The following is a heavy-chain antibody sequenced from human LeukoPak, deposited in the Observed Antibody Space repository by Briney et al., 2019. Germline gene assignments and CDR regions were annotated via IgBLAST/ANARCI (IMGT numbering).Heavy chain of an antibody. D-gene: IGHD3-3*01. CDR3: ARVQYYDFWSGPRRDWFDP. V-gene: IGHV1-2*02. CDR1: GYTFTGYY. CDR2: INPNSGGT. Sequence: GASVKVSCKASGYTFTGYYMHWVRQAPGQGLEWMGWINPNSGGTNYAQKFQGRVTMTRDTSISTAYMELSRLRSDDTAVYYCARVQYYDFWSGPRRDWFDPWGQGTLVTVSS. J-gene: IGHJ5*02.